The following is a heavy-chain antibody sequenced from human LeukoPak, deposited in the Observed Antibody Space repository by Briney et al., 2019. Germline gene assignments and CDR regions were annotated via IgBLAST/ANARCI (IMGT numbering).Heavy chain of an antibody. D-gene: IGHD7-27*01. V-gene: IGHV3-30*02. CDR1: GFTFSSYG. J-gene: IGHJ6*02. CDR2: IRYDGSNK. CDR3: AKDLAYWGSDYYYYGMDV. Sequence: GGSLRLSCAASGFTFSSYGMHWVRQAPGKGLEWVAFIRYDGSNKYYADSVKGRFTISRDNSKNTLYLQMNSLRAEDTAVYYCAKDLAYWGSDYYYYGMDVWGQGTTVTVSS.